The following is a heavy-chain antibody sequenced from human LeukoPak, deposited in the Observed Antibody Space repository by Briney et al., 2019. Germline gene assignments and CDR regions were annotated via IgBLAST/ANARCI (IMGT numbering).Heavy chain of an antibody. D-gene: IGHD6-6*01. J-gene: IGHJ3*02. CDR3: ARGDIAARHDAFDI. Sequence: PSETLSLTCTVSGGSISSSSYYWGWIRQPPGKGLEWIGSIYYSGSTYYNPSLKSRVTISVDTSKNQFSLKLSSVTAADTAVCYCARGDIAARHDAFDIWGQGTMVTVSS. CDR1: GGSISSSSYY. V-gene: IGHV4-39*07. CDR2: IYYSGST.